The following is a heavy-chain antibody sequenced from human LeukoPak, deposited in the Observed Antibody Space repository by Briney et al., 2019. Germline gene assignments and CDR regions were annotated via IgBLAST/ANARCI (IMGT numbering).Heavy chain of an antibody. Sequence: GGSLRLSCAASGFTFSSYAMHWVRQAPGKGLEWVAVISYDGSNKYYADSVKGRFTISRYNSKNPLYLQMNSLRAEDTAVYYCARGSRSSGSYYLDYWGQGTLVTVSS. CDR2: ISYDGSNK. CDR1: GFTFSSYA. D-gene: IGHD3-10*01. J-gene: IGHJ4*02. CDR3: ARGSRSSGSYYLDY. V-gene: IGHV3-30*04.